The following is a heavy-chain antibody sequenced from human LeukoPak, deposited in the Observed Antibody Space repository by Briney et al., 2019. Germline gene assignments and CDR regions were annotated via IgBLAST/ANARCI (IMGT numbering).Heavy chain of an antibody. J-gene: IGHJ1*01. D-gene: IGHD3-16*01. CDR3: GRAFPPLRTSSAGDL. CDR2: ISGRSSHV. Sequence: GGSLRLSCSASGFSFSDYDMNWVRLAPGKGLEWVSAISGRSSHVYYGESVKGRFTISRDNAKNSLYLQLDSLGVEDTAVYYCGRAFPPLRTSSAGDLWGQGTLVTVSS. V-gene: IGHV3-21*01. CDR1: GFSFSDYD.